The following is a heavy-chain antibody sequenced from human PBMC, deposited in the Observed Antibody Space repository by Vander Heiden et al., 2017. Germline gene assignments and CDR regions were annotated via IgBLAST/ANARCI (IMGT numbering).Heavy chain of an antibody. J-gene: IGHJ6*02. Sequence: EVQLVESGGGLVQPGGPLRLFCAASGFTFSSDSMNWVRQAPGKGLEWVSYISSSSSTIYYADSVKGRFTISRDNAKNSLYLQMNSLRDEDTAVYYCARGAQRWLVYYYGMDVWGQGTTVTVSS. D-gene: IGHD6-19*01. CDR1: GFTFSSDS. CDR2: ISSSSSTI. V-gene: IGHV3-48*02. CDR3: ARGAQRWLVYYYGMDV.